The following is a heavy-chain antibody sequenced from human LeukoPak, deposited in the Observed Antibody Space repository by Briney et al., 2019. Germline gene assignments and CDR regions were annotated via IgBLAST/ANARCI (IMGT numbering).Heavy chain of an antibody. CDR1: GSTFSSYA. J-gene: IGHJ6*02. V-gene: IGHV3-30-3*01. CDR2: ISYDGSNK. CDR3: ARDSLRTATAIPYYYYGMDV. Sequence: GGSLRLSCAASGSTFSSYAMHWVRQAPGKGLEWVAVISYDGSNKYYADSVKGRFTISRDNSKNTLYLQMNSLRAEDAAVYYCARDSLRTATAIPYYYYGMDVWGQGTTVTVSS. D-gene: IGHD2-21*02.